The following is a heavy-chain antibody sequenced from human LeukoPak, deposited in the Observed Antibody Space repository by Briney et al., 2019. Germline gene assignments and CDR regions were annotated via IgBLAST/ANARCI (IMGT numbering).Heavy chain of an antibody. CDR1: GGSISSGGYY. CDR3: AREGNYCSGGSCYPGWFDP. Sequence: SETLSLTCTVSGGSISSGGYYWSWIRQHPGKGLEWIGYIYYSGSTYYNPSLKSRVTISVDTSKNQFSLRLSSVTAADTAVYYCAREGNYCSGGSCYPGWFDPWGQGTLVTVSS. CDR2: IYYSGST. D-gene: IGHD2-15*01. V-gene: IGHV4-31*03. J-gene: IGHJ5*02.